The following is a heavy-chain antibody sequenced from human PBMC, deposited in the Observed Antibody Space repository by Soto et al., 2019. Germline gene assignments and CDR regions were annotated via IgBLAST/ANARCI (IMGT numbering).Heavy chain of an antibody. CDR3: ARDIGRSGYDIDY. J-gene: IGHJ4*02. Sequence: GGSLRLSCAASGFTFSSYGMHWVRQAPGKGLEWVAVIWYDGSNKYYADSVKGRFTISRDNSRNTLYLQMNSLRAEDTAVYYCARDIGRSGYDIDYWGQGTLVTVSS. V-gene: IGHV3-33*01. CDR2: IWYDGSNK. CDR1: GFTFSSYG. D-gene: IGHD5-12*01.